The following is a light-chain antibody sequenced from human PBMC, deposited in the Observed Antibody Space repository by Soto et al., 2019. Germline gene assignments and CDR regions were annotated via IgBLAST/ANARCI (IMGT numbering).Light chain of an antibody. CDR3: QHRYNWLIA. CDR1: QSVSSY. J-gene: IGKJ5*01. CDR2: DVS. Sequence: EVVLTQSPSTRSLSPGERATLSCRASQSVSSYLAWYQQKPGQAPSLLIYDVSNRATGIPARFSGSGSGTDFTLTISSLEPEDFAVYYCQHRYNWLIAFGQGTRLEIK. V-gene: IGKV3-11*01.